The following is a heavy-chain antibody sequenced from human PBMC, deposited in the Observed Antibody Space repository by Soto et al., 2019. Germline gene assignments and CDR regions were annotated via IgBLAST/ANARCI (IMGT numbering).Heavy chain of an antibody. D-gene: IGHD2-2*01. CDR1: GFSLSTSGVG. Sequence: QITLKESGPTLVKPTQTLTLTCTFSGFSLSTSGVGEGWIRQPPGKALEWLELIYCNDDKRYSPSLKSRLTITKDTSKNQVVLTMTNMDPVDTATYYCAHKSKTRVVVVPAASEGGWFDPWGQGTLVTVSS. J-gene: IGHJ5*02. CDR2: IYCNDDK. V-gene: IGHV2-5*01. CDR3: AHKSKTRVVVVPAASEGGWFDP.